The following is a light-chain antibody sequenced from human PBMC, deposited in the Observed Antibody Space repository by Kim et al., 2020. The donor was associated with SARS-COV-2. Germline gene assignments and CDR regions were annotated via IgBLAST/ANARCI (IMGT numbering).Light chain of an antibody. Sequence: PGASATPSARASQIVGSYFAWYQQKPGQPPRLLIYDASVRATGVPARFRGSGYGTDFTLTIDSLEPEDFVVYYCHHRSDWPRGAFGQGTRLEIK. J-gene: IGKJ5*01. CDR3: HHRSDWPRGA. CDR1: QIVGSY. V-gene: IGKV3-11*01. CDR2: DAS.